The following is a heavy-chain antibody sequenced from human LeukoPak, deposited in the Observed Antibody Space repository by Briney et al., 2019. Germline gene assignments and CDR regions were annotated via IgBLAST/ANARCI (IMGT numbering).Heavy chain of an antibody. CDR2: IKGDGSAK. D-gene: IGHD5-18*01. CDR3: ARDRGWIQHDI. Sequence: GGSLRLSCAASGFAFSDPWMTWIRQAPGRGLEWVAFIKGDGSAKKYVDSVKGRFTISRDNAKNSLFLQMNSLRAEDTAVYYCARDRGWIQHDIWGQGTMVTVSS. V-gene: IGHV3-7*01. J-gene: IGHJ3*02. CDR1: GFAFSDPW.